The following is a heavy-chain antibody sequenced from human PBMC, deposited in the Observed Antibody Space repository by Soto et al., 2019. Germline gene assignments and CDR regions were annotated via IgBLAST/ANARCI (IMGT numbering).Heavy chain of an antibody. Sequence: LRXSSAASWFTVSGSAMHWVRQAAGNGLEWVGRIRSKANSYATAYAASVKGRFTISRDDSKNTAYLQMNSLKTEDTAVYYCTSTYYYDSSGYYHDGLDYWGQGTLVTVSS. J-gene: IGHJ4*02. CDR2: IRSKANSYAT. V-gene: IGHV3-73*01. D-gene: IGHD3-22*01. CDR3: TSTYYYDSSGYYHDGLDY. CDR1: WFTVSGSA.